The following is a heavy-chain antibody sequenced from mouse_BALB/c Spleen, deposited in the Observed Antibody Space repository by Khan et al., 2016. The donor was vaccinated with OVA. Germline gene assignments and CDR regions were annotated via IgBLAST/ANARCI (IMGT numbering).Heavy chain of an antibody. D-gene: IGHD6-1*01. CDR1: GYSITSDYA. CDR3: ARMQGGDFDY. V-gene: IGHV3-2*02. Sequence: EVQLVESGPGLVKPSQSLSLTCTVTGYSITSDYAWNGIRQFPGNKLEWMGYISYSGNTKYNPSLKSRISITRDTSKNQFFLQLNFVTIEDTATYYCARMQGGDFDYWGQGTTLTVSS. J-gene: IGHJ2*01. CDR2: ISYSGNT.